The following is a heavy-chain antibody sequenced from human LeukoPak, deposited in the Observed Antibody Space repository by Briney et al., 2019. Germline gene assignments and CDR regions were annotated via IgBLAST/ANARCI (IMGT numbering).Heavy chain of an antibody. Sequence: SETLSLTCTVSGGSISCSSYYWGWIRQPPGKGLEWIGSIYYSGSTYYNPSLKSRVTISVDTSKNQFSLKLSSVTAADTAVYYCARAEVAATDYFDYWGQGTLVTVSS. CDR3: ARAEVAATDYFDY. V-gene: IGHV4-39*07. CDR1: GGSISCSSYY. D-gene: IGHD2-15*01. J-gene: IGHJ4*02. CDR2: IYYSGST.